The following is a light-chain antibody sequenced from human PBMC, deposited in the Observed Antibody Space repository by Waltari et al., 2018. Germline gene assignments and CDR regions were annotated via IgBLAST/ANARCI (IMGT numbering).Light chain of an antibody. CDR1: QTIGGW. Sequence: DIQMTQSPSTLAASVGDRVTITCRASQTIGGWLAWYQQKPGKAPKRLIYKAAILESGVPSRFTGSASGTEFTLTISSLQTDDFATYYCQQYHRYSAFGQRTKVEIK. CDR3: QQYHRYSA. J-gene: IGKJ1*01. CDR2: KAA. V-gene: IGKV1-5*03.